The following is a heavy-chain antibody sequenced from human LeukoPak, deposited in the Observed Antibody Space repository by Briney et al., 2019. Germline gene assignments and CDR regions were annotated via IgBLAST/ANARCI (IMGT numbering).Heavy chain of an antibody. Sequence: SETLSLTCTVSGGSITSSSYYWGWIRQPPGKGLEWIGSIYYSGSTYYNPSLKSRVTISVDKSKNQFSLKLTSVTAADTAVYYCASLYDSSGLSMGYWGQGTLVTVSS. V-gene: IGHV4-39*07. CDR1: GGSITSSSYY. CDR3: ASLYDSSGLSMGY. J-gene: IGHJ4*02. CDR2: IYYSGST. D-gene: IGHD3-22*01.